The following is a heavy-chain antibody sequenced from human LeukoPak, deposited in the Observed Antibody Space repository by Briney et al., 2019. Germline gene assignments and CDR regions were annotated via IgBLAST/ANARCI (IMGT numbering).Heavy chain of an antibody. D-gene: IGHD1-26*01. CDR1: GGTFSSYA. CDR2: IIPIFSTA. CDR3: ASLYSGSYSSDY. Sequence: GSSVKVSCKASGGTFSSYAISWVRQAPGQGLEWMGGIIPIFSTANYAQKFQGRVTITTDESTSTAYMELSSLRSEDTAVYYCASLYSGSYSSDYWGQGTLVTVSS. V-gene: IGHV1-69*05. J-gene: IGHJ4*02.